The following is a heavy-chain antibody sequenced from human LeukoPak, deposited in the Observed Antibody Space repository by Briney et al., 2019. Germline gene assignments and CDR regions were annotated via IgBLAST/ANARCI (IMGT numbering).Heavy chain of an antibody. Sequence: GGSLRLSCAASGFTFSSYAMSWVRQAPGKGLEWVSAISGSGGSTYYADSVKGRFTISRDNSKNTLYLQMNSLRAEDTAVYYCAKDTYDYGDYEYGSGMDVWGQGTRSPSP. CDR2: ISGSGGST. D-gene: IGHD4-17*01. V-gene: IGHV3-23*01. CDR3: AKDTYDYGDYEYGSGMDV. CDR1: GFTFSSYA. J-gene: IGHJ6*02.